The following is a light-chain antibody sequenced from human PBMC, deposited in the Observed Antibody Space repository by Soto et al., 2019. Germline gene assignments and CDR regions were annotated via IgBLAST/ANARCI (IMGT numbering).Light chain of an antibody. J-gene: IGLJ1*01. CDR2: EVS. CDR1: SSDVGAYNY. CDR3: SSYTSSSTYV. V-gene: IGLV2-14*01. Sequence: QSVLTQPASVSGSPGQSITISCTGTSSDVGAYNYVSWYQHHPGKAPKLMIHEVSDRPSGVSTRFSGSKSGHTASLTISGLQAEDEADYYRSSYTSSSTYVFGTGTKGTVL.